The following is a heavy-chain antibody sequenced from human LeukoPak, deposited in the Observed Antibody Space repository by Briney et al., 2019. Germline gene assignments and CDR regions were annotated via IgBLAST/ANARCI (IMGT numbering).Heavy chain of an antibody. CDR2: IIPIFGTT. Sequence: EASVKVSCKASGGTFSSYAISWVRQAPGQGLEWMGGIIPIFGTTNYAQKFQGRVTITADKSTSTAYMELRSLRSDDTAVYYCARAPYYYDSSGYSRVDAFDIWGQGTMVTVSS. V-gene: IGHV1-69*06. J-gene: IGHJ3*02. D-gene: IGHD3-22*01. CDR3: ARAPYYYDSSGYSRVDAFDI. CDR1: GGTFSSYA.